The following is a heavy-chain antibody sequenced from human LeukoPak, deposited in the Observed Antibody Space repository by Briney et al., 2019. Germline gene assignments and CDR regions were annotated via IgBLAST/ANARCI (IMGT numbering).Heavy chain of an antibody. V-gene: IGHV5-51*01. D-gene: IGHD6-13*01. Sequence: GQSLNTSWKRSGYCFTSYWTGWVRQMAGKGLEWMGIIYPGDSDTRHTPSFQGQVTISADKSISTAYLQWSSLKASDTAMYYCARHVSSWYDSGDYWGQGTLVTVSS. CDR1: GYCFTSYW. J-gene: IGHJ4*02. CDR2: IYPGDSDT. CDR3: ARHVSSWYDSGDY.